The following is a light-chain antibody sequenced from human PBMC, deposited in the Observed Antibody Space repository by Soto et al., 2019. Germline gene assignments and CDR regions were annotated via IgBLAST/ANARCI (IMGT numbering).Light chain of an antibody. Sequence: DIQMTQSPSSLSASVGDRVTITCRASRSIISYLNWYQQKPGKVPKLLIYAASSLQSGVPSRFSASGSGTDFTLTISSLQPEDFGTYYCQQSYNTPRTFGQGTKVDVK. CDR3: QQSYNTPRT. CDR1: RSIISY. J-gene: IGKJ1*01. V-gene: IGKV1-39*01. CDR2: AAS.